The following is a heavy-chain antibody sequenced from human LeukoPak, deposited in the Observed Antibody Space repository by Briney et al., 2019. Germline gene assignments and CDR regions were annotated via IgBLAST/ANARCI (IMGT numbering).Heavy chain of an antibody. CDR1: GGSISSYY. Sequence: SETLSLTCTVSGGSISSYYWSWIRQPPGKGLEWIGYIYYSGSTNYNPSLKSRVTISVDTSKNQFSLKLSSVTAADTAVYYCARVWDYASSGYYLYYFDYWGQGTLVAVSS. CDR3: ARVWDYASSGYYLYYFDY. D-gene: IGHD3-22*01. J-gene: IGHJ4*02. CDR2: IYYSGST. V-gene: IGHV4-59*01.